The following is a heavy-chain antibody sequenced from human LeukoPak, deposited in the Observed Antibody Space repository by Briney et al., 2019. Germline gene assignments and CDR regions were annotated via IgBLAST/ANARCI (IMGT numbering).Heavy chain of an antibody. V-gene: IGHV4-34*01. CDR2: INHSGST. Sequence: PSETLSLTCAVYGGSFSGYYWSWIRQPPGKGLEWIGEINHSGSTNYNPSLKSRVTISVDTSKNQFSLKLSSVTAADTAVYYCARMGNYYGSGSYYSRQRPTPRFDPWGQGTLVTVSS. D-gene: IGHD3-10*01. J-gene: IGHJ5*02. CDR1: GGSFSGYY. CDR3: ARMGNYYGSGSYYSRQRPTPRFDP.